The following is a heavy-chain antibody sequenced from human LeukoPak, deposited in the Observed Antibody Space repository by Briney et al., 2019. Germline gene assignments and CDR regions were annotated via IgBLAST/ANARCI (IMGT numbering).Heavy chain of an antibody. CDR2: ISYDGSNK. D-gene: IGHD3-22*01. J-gene: IGHJ6*02. CDR1: GFTFSSYS. Sequence: GRSLRLSWAASGFTFSSYSMHWVRQAPGKGLEWVAVISYDGSNKYYADSVKGRFTISRDNSKNTLYLQMNSLRAEDTAVYYCAKDSTQGYYDSSGRYYYYGMDVWGQGTTVTVSS. V-gene: IGHV3-30*18. CDR3: AKDSTQGYYDSSGRYYYYGMDV.